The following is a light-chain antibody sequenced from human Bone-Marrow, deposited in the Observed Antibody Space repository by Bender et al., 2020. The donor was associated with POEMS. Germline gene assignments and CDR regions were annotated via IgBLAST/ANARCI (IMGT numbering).Light chain of an antibody. CDR2: DAR. J-gene: IGLJ1*01. CDR1: STDVGAYNY. V-gene: IGLV2-14*03. CDR3: SSYSSLTDFDV. Sequence: QSALTQPASVSGSPGQPITISCTGTSTDVGAYNYVTWFQQHPGKAPRVVMYDARWRPSGVSSRFSGSKSGNTASLTISGLQADDEADYYCSSYSSLTDFDVFGSGTKLRVL.